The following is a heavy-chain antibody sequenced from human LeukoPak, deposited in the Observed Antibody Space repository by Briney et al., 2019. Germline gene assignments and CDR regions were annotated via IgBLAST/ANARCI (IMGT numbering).Heavy chain of an antibody. Sequence: PGGSLRLSCAASGFTFSSYEMTWVRQAPGKGLEWISYISGSGFAIYYADSVMGRFTISRDNAKNSLYLQMNSLRAEDTAVYYCAREGDVYNSNDGYYFDHWGQGTLVTVSS. J-gene: IGHJ4*02. CDR2: ISGSGFAI. CDR1: GFTFSSYE. D-gene: IGHD1-20*01. V-gene: IGHV3-48*03. CDR3: AREGDVYNSNDGYYFDH.